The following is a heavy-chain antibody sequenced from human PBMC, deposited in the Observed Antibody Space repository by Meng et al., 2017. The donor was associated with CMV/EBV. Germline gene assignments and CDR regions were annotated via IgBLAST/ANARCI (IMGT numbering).Heavy chain of an antibody. CDR1: GYTFTTYG. J-gene: IGHJ4*02. CDR3: ARIHHPGPIDY. D-gene: IGHD1-14*01. V-gene: IGHV1-18*01. CDR2: ISAYNGNT. Sequence: QVLLVQSGAEMKKPXXSVKVSCKASGYTFTTYGISWVRQAPGQGLEWMGWISAYNGNTNYAQKLQGRVTMTTDTSTSTAYMELRSLRSDDTAVYYCARIHHPGPIDYWGQGTLVTVSS.